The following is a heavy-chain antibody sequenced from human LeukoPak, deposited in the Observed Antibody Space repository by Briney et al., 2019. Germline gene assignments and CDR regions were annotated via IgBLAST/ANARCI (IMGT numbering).Heavy chain of an antibody. Sequence: SETLSLTCTVSGGSISSYYWSWIRQPPGKGLEWIGYIYYSGSSNYNPSLKSGITMSVDTSKNQFSLKLSSVTAADTAVYYCARAFPRASYSIWGQGTMVTVSS. V-gene: IGHV4-59*08. J-gene: IGHJ3*02. CDR2: IYYSGSS. CDR1: GGSISSYY. D-gene: IGHD1-26*01. CDR3: ARAFPRASYSI.